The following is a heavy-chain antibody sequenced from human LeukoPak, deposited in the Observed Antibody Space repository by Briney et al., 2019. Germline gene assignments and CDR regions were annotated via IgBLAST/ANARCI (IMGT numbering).Heavy chain of an antibody. CDR2: ISSNGDST. CDR1: GFTFSSYT. Sequence: GGSLRLSCGASGFTFSSYTVHWVRQAPGKGLEYVSAISSNGDSTYYANSVKGRFTISRDNSKNTLYLQMGSLRAEDMAVYYCARSIAASAPYYYYGMDVWGQGTTVTVSS. D-gene: IGHD6-13*01. V-gene: IGHV3-64*01. J-gene: IGHJ6*02. CDR3: ARSIAASAPYYYYGMDV.